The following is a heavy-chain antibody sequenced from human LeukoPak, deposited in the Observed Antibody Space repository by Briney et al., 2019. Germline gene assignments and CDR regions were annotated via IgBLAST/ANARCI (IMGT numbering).Heavy chain of an antibody. D-gene: IGHD1-7*01. Sequence: GGSLRLSCAASGFTFTSYSMSWVRQAPGKELEWVSGTSDRGDYTYYADSVKGRFTISRDSSKNTLFLQMNSLRAEDTALYFCARKAQYNGHYPLDYWGQGTLVTVSS. CDR2: TSDRGDYT. V-gene: IGHV3-23*01. J-gene: IGHJ4*02. CDR3: ARKAQYNGHYPLDY. CDR1: GFTFTSYS.